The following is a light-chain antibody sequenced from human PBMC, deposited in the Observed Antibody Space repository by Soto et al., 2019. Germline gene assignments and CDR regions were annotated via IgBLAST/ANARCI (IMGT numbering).Light chain of an antibody. CDR1: QSVSRY. CDR2: DAA. Sequence: EIVLTQSPATLSVSPGDRATLSCRASQSVSRYLAWYQQKAGQAPRLVMYDAATRATGIPDRFSGSGSGTDFTLTISSLEPEDFAVYYCQQRGNWPFTFGQGTRLEIQ. J-gene: IGKJ5*01. V-gene: IGKV3-11*01. CDR3: QQRGNWPFT.